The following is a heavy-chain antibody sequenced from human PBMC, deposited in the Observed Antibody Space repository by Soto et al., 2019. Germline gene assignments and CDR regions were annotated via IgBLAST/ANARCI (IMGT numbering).Heavy chain of an antibody. CDR1: GYTFTSYG. CDR3: ARVNRSSSWYKTYYYYGMDV. J-gene: IGHJ6*02. CDR2: ISAYNGNT. D-gene: IGHD6-13*01. V-gene: IGHV1-18*04. Sequence: GASVKVSCKASGYTFTSYGISWVRQAPGQGLEWMGWISAYNGNTNYAQKLQGRVTMTTDTSTSTAYMELRSLRSDDTAVYYCARVNRSSSWYKTYYYYGMDVWGQGTTVTVSS.